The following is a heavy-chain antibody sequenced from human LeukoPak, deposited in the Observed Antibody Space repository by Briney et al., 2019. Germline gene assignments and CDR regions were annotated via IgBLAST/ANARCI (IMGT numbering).Heavy chain of an antibody. CDR3: ARVGWDSSSWYGINYYYYGMDV. V-gene: IGHV3-30-3*01. CDR1: GFTFSSYA. J-gene: IGHJ6*02. Sequence: GGSLRLSCAASGFTFSSYAMHWVRQAPGKGLEWVAVISYDGSNKYYADSVKGRFTISRDNSKNTLYLQMNSLRAEDTAVYYCARVGWDSSSWYGINYYYYGMDVWGQGTTVTVSS. CDR2: ISYDGSNK. D-gene: IGHD6-13*01.